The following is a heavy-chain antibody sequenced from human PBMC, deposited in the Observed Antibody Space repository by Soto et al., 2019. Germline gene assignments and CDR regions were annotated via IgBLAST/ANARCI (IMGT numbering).Heavy chain of an antibody. J-gene: IGHJ4*02. CDR2: ISYDGRNE. V-gene: IGHV3-30*18. CDR3: TKGYYDSSGYYSGFFDY. D-gene: IGHD3-22*01. Sequence: GGSLRLSCAVSGFTFSAFPMFWVRQAPGKGLEWVAFISYDGRNEDYADSVKGRFTISRDNSKNTLYLQMNSLSSEDTAVYYCTKGYYDSSGYYSGFFDYWGQGTLVTVSS. CDR1: GFTFSAFP.